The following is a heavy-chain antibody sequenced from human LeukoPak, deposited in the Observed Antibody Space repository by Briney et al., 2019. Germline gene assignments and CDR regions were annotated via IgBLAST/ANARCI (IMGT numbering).Heavy chain of an antibody. D-gene: IGHD6-13*01. CDR1: GGSISSYY. J-gene: IGHJ4*02. V-gene: IGHV4-59*01. CDR2: IYYSGST. Sequence: SETLSLTCTVSGGSISSYYWSWIRQPPGKGLEWIGYIYYSGSTNYNPSLKSRVTISVDTSKNQFSLKLSSVTAADTAVYYCARALPYSSSHFDYWGQGTLVTVSS. CDR3: ARALPYSSSHFDY.